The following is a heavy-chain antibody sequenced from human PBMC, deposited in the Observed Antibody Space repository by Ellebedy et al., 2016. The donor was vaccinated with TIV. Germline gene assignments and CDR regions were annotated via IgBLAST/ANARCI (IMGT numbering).Heavy chain of an antibody. CDR2: LKEDETEK. Sequence: GESLKISCTASGFTFSRRWMGWVRQAPGKGLEWVANLKEDETEKYYAESVKGRFTISRDNAKNSLYLEMKSLRAEDTALYYCAGYGWPANFDPWGQGTLVTVSS. J-gene: IGHJ5*02. CDR3: AGYGWPANFDP. V-gene: IGHV3-7*01. CDR1: GFTFSRRW. D-gene: IGHD6-13*01.